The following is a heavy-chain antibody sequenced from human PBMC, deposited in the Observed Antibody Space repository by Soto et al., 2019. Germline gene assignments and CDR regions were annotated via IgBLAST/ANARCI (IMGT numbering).Heavy chain of an antibody. CDR2: INPDGSER. Sequence: QAPGKGLEWVANINPDGSERNYVDSVKGRFTISRDNAKNSLYLQMNSLRAEDTAVYYCARESTVDLAGYWGQGTRVTVSS. V-gene: IGHV3-7*01. J-gene: IGHJ4*02. CDR3: ARESTVDLAGY. D-gene: IGHD5-12*01.